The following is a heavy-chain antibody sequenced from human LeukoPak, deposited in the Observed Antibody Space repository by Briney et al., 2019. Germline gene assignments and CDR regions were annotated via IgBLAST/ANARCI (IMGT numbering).Heavy chain of an antibody. CDR1: GFTVSSNY. V-gene: IGHV3-66*01. CDR3: TRDLMDYDVSTGLHHYYMDV. Sequence: GGSLRLSCAASGFTVSSNYMTWVRQAPGKGLEWVSVIYSGGSTYYADSVRGRFTISRDNAKNTLYLQMNTLRVEDTAVYYCTRDLMDYDVSTGLHHYYMDVWGQGTTVTVSS. CDR2: IYSGGST. D-gene: IGHD3-9*01. J-gene: IGHJ6*02.